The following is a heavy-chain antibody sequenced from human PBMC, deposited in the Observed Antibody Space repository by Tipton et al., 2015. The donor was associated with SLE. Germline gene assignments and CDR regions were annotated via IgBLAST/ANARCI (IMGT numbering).Heavy chain of an antibody. CDR2: ISSSSSYI. CDR3: ARGPGAYYYGSGGGY. J-gene: IGHJ4*02. Sequence: GSLRLSCAASGFTFSSYSMNWVRQAPGKGLEWVSSISSSSSYIYYADSVKGRFTISRDNAKNSLYLQMNSLRAEDTAVYYCARGPGAYYYGSGGGYWGQGTLVTVSS. V-gene: IGHV3-21*01. D-gene: IGHD3-10*01. CDR1: GFTFSSYS.